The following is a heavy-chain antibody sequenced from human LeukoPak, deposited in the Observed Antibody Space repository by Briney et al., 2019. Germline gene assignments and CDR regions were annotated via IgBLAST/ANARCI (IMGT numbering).Heavy chain of an antibody. D-gene: IGHD3-3*01. CDR3: ARGRGYDFWSGYYCD. CDR1: GFTFSSYE. CDR2: ISSSGSTI. V-gene: IGHV3-48*03. J-gene: IGHJ4*02. Sequence: PGGSLRLSCAASGFTFSSYEMNWVRQAPGKGLEWVSYISSSGSTIYYAYSVKGRFTISRDNAKNSLYLQMNSLRAEDTAVYYCARGRGYDFWSGYYCDWGQGTLVTVSS.